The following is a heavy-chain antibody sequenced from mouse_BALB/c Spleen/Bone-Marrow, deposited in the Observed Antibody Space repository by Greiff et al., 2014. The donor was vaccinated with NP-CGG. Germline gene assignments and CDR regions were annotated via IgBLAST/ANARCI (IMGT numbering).Heavy chain of an antibody. V-gene: IGHV1-31*01. CDR1: GYSFTGYY. J-gene: IGHJ2*01. Sequence: VQLQQPGPGLVKPGASVKISCKASGYSFTGYYMHWVKQSHVKSLEWIGRINPYNGATSYNQNFKDKASLTVDKSSSTAYMELHSLTSEDSAVYYCARGIYYGGYFDYWGQGTTLTVSS. D-gene: IGHD1-1*01. CDR2: INPYNGAT. CDR3: ARGIYYGGYFDY.